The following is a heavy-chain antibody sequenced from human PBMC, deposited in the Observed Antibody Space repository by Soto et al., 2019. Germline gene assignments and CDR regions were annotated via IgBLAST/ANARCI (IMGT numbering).Heavy chain of an antibody. J-gene: IGHJ4*02. D-gene: IGHD1-26*01. CDR2: ILVDSGNT. Sequence: SAKVSCKASGFTFADSAVQWVRQARVQSLEWVGRILVDSGNTKSAEKFTERVSMSWDMSNSTAFMELRSLSSDDTAVYYCATANNTSPFDYWGLGTLVNVSS. CDR3: ATANNTSPFDY. V-gene: IGHV1-58*01. CDR1: GFTFADSA.